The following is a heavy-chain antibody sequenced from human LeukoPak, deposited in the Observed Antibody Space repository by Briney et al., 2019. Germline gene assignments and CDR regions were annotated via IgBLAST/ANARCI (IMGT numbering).Heavy chain of an antibody. CDR1: GFTFSDYY. D-gene: IGHD6-19*01. J-gene: IGHJ4*02. CDR3: ARSIAVAGYLDS. V-gene: IGHV3-11*06. CDR2: ISGRNSE. Sequence: GRSLRLFCAGSGFTFSDYYMKWVHQAPGEGLEWVSDISGRNSESNYAESVNGRLTIYRHNAKSSPYLRMNSLRDEYTAVYYRARSIAVAGYLDSWGKGTLVTVSS.